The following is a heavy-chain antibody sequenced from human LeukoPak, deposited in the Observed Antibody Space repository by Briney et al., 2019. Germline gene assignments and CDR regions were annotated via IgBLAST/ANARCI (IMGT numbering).Heavy chain of an antibody. Sequence: GGSLRLSCAASGFTHSRNYMSGVRQAPGKGREWASVIYNGWYTYYADSVTGRFPISRDNSKNTLYLQMTRLRAVDTAVYYCARDSVEVAGRDYWGQGTLVTVSS. V-gene: IGHV3-53*01. CDR3: ARDSVEVAGRDY. J-gene: IGHJ4*02. CDR2: IYNGWYT. CDR1: GFTHSRNY. D-gene: IGHD6-13*01.